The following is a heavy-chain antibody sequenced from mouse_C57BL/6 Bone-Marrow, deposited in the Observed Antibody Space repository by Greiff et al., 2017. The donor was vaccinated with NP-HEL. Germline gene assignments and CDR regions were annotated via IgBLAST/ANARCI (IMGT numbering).Heavy chain of an antibody. CDR3: ARGTGPYYYAMDY. Sequence: VQLQQSGAELARPGASVKMSCKASGYTFTSYTMHWVKQRPGQGLEWIGYINPSSGYTKYNQKFKDKATLTADKSSSTAYMPLSSLTSEDSAVYYCARGTGPYYYAMDYWGQGTSVTVSS. CDR1: GYTFTSYT. V-gene: IGHV1-4*01. CDR2: INPSSGYT. J-gene: IGHJ4*01. D-gene: IGHD3-1*01.